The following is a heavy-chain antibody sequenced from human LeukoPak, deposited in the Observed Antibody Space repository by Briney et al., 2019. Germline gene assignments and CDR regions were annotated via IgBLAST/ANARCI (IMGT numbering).Heavy chain of an antibody. CDR3: ATGGYDFWSGYPSGFDY. J-gene: IGHJ4*02. CDR2: INAGNGST. D-gene: IGHD3-3*01. CDR1: GYTFASYA. Sequence: ASVKVSCKASGYTFASYAMHWVRQAPGQRLEWMGWINAGNGSTKYSQKFQGRVTITRDTSASTAYMELSSLRSEDTAVYYCATGGYDFWSGYPSGFDYWGQGTLVTVSS. V-gene: IGHV1-3*01.